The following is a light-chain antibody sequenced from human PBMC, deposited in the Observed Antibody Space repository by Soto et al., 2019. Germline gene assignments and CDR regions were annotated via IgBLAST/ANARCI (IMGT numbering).Light chain of an antibody. J-gene: IGLJ1*01. Sequence: QSALTQPASVSRSPGQSITISCTGTSSDVGGYNYVSWYQQHPGQAPKLMIYDVSNRPSGVSNRFSGSKSGNTASLTISGLQAEDEADYYCSSYTSSSTLGVFGTGTKVTV. V-gene: IGLV2-14*01. CDR3: SSYTSSSTLGV. CDR1: SSDVGGYNY. CDR2: DVS.